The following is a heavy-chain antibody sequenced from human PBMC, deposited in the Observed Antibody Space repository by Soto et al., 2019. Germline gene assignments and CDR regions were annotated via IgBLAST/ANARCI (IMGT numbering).Heavy chain of an antibody. Sequence: PGGSLRLSCAASGFTFSSSWMHWVRQAPGKGLEWVAVISYDGYLKYYVDSVKGRFTVARGNSKNTLFLEMNSLRVEDTAVYFCAKDFKVSGSHYGTLNYYYGMDVWGQGTTVTVSS. CDR2: ISYDGYLK. J-gene: IGHJ6*02. V-gene: IGHV3-30*18. D-gene: IGHD3-10*01. CDR1: GFTFSSSW. CDR3: AKDFKVSGSHYGTLNYYYGMDV.